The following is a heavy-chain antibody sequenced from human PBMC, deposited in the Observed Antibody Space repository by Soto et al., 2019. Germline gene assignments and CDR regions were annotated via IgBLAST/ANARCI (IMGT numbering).Heavy chain of an antibody. J-gene: IGHJ5*01. V-gene: IGHV4-61*01. D-gene: IGHD6-19*01. Sequence: PSETLSLTCIVSGGSVSSGPYYWSWIRQPPGKGLECIGYIYSSGNANYIASLRSRLTISVDTSKNQFSLKLTSVTAADTAVYYCARVIAVGGTRWFDSWGQGTLVTVSS. CDR3: ARVIAVGGTRWFDS. CDR1: GGSVSSGPYY. CDR2: IYSSGNA.